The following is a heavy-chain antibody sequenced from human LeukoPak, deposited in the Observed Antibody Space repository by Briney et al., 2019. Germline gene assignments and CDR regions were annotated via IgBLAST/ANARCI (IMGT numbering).Heavy chain of an antibody. CDR1: GFTFSDSW. D-gene: IGHD6-25*01. V-gene: IGHV3-74*01. CDR2: TSKDGSDT. Sequence: GGSLRLSCAASGFTFSDSWMHWVRQAPGKGPEWLSRTSKDGSDTVYADSAKGRLTASRDNAKNTVYLELTNLRPDDTALYYCARGGYSGSYYRFSWGRGTLVTVAS. CDR3: ARGGYSGSYYRFS. J-gene: IGHJ4*02.